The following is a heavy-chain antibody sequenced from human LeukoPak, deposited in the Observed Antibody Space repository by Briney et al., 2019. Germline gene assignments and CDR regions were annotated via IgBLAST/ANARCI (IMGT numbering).Heavy chain of an antibody. CDR3: ARSRPQDRLMGYMDV. CDR1: GGSISSSSYY. J-gene: IGHJ6*03. D-gene: IGHD5-24*01. Sequence: PSETLSLTCTVSGGSISSSSYYWGWIRQPPGKGLEWIGSIYYSGSTYYNPSLKSRVTISVDTSKNQFSLKLSSVTAADTAVYYCARSRPQDRLMGYMDVWGKGTTVTVSS. CDR2: IYYSGST. V-gene: IGHV4-39*07.